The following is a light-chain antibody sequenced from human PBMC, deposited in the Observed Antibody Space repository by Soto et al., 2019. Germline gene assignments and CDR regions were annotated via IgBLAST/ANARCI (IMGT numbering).Light chain of an antibody. V-gene: IGKV1-5*03. J-gene: IGKJ1*01. CDR1: QSKW. CDR3: QHYSHYPWT. Sequence: DIKMTQSPSTLSASPGDRVIITCRASQSKWLAWYQQRPGEAPKLLIYQASHLQSGVPSRFSGSGSETEFSLTISSLQPADFATYYCQHYSHYPWTFGQGTKVEIK. CDR2: QAS.